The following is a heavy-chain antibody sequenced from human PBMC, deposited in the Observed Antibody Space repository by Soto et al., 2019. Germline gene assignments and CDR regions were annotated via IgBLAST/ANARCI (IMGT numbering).Heavy chain of an antibody. CDR2: IIPIFGTA. D-gene: IGHD1-1*01. J-gene: IGHJ6*02. V-gene: IGHV1-69*01. Sequence: QVQLVQSGAEVKKPGSSVKVSCKASGGTFSSYAISWVRQAPGQGLEWMGGIIPIFGTANYAQKFQGRVTIPANECTSTAYVELSSPSCEHTDLYYSARRGMPTSGVGVHFYCCAMDVWGQGTTVTVSS. CDR3: ARRGMPTSGVGVHFYCCAMDV. CDR1: GGTFSSYA.